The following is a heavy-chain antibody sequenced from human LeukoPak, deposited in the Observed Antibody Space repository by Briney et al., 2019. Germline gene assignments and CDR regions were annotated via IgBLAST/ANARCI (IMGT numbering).Heavy chain of an antibody. D-gene: IGHD3-16*01. J-gene: IGHJ4*02. CDR1: GFTFSSYG. Sequence: GGSLRLSCAASGFTFSSYGMHWVRQAPGKGLEWVAVMSYDGNNKYYADSVKGRFTASRDNSKNTLYLQMNSLRVEDMAVYYCARTSGVRVQLWTELDYWGQGTLVTVSS. V-gene: IGHV3-30*03. CDR2: MSYDGNNK. CDR3: ARTSGVRVQLWTELDY.